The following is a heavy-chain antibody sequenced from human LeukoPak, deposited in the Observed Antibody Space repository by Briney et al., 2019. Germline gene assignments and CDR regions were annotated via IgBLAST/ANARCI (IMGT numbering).Heavy chain of an antibody. CDR1: GGSISSYY. Sequence: SETLSLTCTVSGGSISSYYWSWVRQPPEKGLEGIGYIYYSGSTNYNPSLKSRVTISVDTSKNQFSLQLTSVTAADTAVYFCTRGGSNFDYWGQGTLVTVSS. D-gene: IGHD3-10*01. CDR3: TRGGSNFDY. J-gene: IGHJ4*02. CDR2: IYYSGST. V-gene: IGHV4-59*01.